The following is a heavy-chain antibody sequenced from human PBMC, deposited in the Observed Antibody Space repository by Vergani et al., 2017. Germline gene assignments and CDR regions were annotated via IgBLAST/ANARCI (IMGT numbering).Heavy chain of an antibody. CDR2: IIPIFGTA. D-gene: IGHD1-26*01. J-gene: IGHJ4*02. V-gene: IGHV1-69*13. CDR1: GGTFSSYA. Sequence: QVQLVQSGAEVKKPGSSVKVSCKASGGTFSSYAISWVRQAPGQGLEWMGGIIPIFGTANYAQKFQGRVTITADESTSTAYMELSSLRPEDTAVYYCAGLGGSYPDAHFDYWGQGTLVTVSS. CDR3: AGLGGSYPDAHFDY.